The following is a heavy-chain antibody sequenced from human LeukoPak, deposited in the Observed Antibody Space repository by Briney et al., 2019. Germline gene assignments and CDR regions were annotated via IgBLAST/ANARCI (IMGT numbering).Heavy chain of an antibody. CDR3: TRDSGSYHY. CDR1: GFTFSSYS. J-gene: IGHJ4*02. D-gene: IGHD1-26*01. Sequence: GGSLRLSCAASGFTFSSYSMNWVRQAPGKGLEWVSYISSSGSTIYYADSVKGRFTISRDNAKNSLYLQMNSLRAEDTAVYYCTRDSGSYHYWGQGTLVTVSS. V-gene: IGHV3-48*04. CDR2: ISSSGSTI.